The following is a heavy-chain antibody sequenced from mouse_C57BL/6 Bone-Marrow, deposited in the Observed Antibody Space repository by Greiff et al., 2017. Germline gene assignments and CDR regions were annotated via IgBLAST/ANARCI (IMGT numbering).Heavy chain of an antibody. Sequence: DVHLVESGPGLVKPSQSLSLTCSVTGYSITSGYYWNWIRQFPGNKLEWMGYISYDGSNNYNPSLKNRISITRDTSKNQFFLKLNSVTTEDTATYYCARDRYDYLYAMDYWGQGTSVTVSS. CDR2: ISYDGSN. J-gene: IGHJ4*01. CDR1: GYSITSGYY. D-gene: IGHD2-4*01. CDR3: ARDRYDYLYAMDY. V-gene: IGHV3-6*01.